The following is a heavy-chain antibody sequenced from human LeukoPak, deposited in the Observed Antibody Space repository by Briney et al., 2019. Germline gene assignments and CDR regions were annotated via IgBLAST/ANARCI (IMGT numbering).Heavy chain of an antibody. Sequence: PSETLSLTCAVYGGSFSGYYWSWIRQPPGKGLEWIGEINHSGSTNYNPSLKSRVTISVDTSKNQFSLRLSSVTAADTAVYYCARQGGVRDYFDYWGQGTLVTVSS. CDR2: INHSGST. CDR1: GGSFSGYY. V-gene: IGHV4-34*01. CDR3: ARQGGVRDYFDY. J-gene: IGHJ4*02.